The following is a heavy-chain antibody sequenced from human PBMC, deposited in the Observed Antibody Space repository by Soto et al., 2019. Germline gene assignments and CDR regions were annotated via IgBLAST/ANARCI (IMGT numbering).Heavy chain of an antibody. D-gene: IGHD6-25*01. Sequence: EVQLVESGGGLVQPGGSLKLSCAASGFMISGSAIHGVRQASGKGLEWVSRIKSRADNYATGYAASVKGRFTISRDDSKNTAYLQMNSLRTDDTAVYYCVRYPDGGSLDYWGQGTLVTVSS. CDR2: IKSRADNYAT. V-gene: IGHV3-73*02. CDR1: GFMISGSA. CDR3: VRYPDGGSLDY. J-gene: IGHJ4*02.